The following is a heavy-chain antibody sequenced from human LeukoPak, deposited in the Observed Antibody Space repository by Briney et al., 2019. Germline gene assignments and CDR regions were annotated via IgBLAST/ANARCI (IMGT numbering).Heavy chain of an antibody. CDR1: GFTFSSYW. D-gene: IGHD3-10*01. CDR3: ARSGGSGSYSYFDY. J-gene: IGHJ4*02. CDR2: IKQDGSEK. V-gene: IGHV3-7*01. Sequence: GGSLRLSCAASGFTFSSYWMSWVRQAPGKGLEWVANIKQDGSEKYYVDSVKGRFTISRDNAKNSLYLQMNSLRAEDTAVYYCARSGGSGSYSYFDYWGQGTLVTVSS.